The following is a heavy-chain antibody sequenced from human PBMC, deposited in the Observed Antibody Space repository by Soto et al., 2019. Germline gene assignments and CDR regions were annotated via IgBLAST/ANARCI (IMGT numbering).Heavy chain of an antibody. CDR3: ARACYFGSGTSYTLYY. Sequence: GGSLRLSXAASGFTFSNYGMHWVRQAPGKGLEWVAVISDDGVSKHYADSVQGRFTISRDNSESVVLLQMNSLRPDDTALYLCARACYFGSGTSYTLYYWGQGTQVTVSS. CDR1: GFTFSNYG. V-gene: IGHV3-30*03. D-gene: IGHD3-10*01. J-gene: IGHJ4*02. CDR2: ISDDGVSK.